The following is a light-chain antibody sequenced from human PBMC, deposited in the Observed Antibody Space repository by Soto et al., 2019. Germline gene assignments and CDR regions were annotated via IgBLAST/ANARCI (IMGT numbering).Light chain of an antibody. Sequence: DIQMTQSPSTLSASVGDRVTITCRASQRINKWMAWYQQKAGKAPKLLIYQASSLQSGVPSRFSGSGSGTDFTLTVSSLQPDDFATDYCQQYSSYSVFTFGQGTKLEIK. CDR1: QRINKW. J-gene: IGKJ2*01. CDR2: QAS. CDR3: QQYSSYSVFT. V-gene: IGKV1-5*03.